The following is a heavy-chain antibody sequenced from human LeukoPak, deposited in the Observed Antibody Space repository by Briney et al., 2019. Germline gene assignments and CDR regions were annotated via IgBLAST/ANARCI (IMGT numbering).Heavy chain of an antibody. J-gene: IGHJ4*02. D-gene: IGHD2-8*01. Sequence: AGSLRLSCAASGFTFSSSGMHWVRQAPGKGLEWVAVIPYDGSNKYYADSVKGRFTFSRDNSKNTLYLQMNSLRAEDTAVYYCAKEYCSNSVCHSLDYWGQGTLVTVSS. CDR3: AKEYCSNSVCHSLDY. CDR1: GFTFSSSG. CDR2: IPYDGSNK. V-gene: IGHV3-30*18.